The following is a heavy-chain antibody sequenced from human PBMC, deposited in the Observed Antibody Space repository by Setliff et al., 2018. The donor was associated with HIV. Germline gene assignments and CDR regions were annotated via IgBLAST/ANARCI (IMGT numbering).Heavy chain of an antibody. CDR3: AATYYYDSSGLHGFDY. CDR1: GGTFSSYA. D-gene: IGHD3-22*01. J-gene: IGHJ4*02. Sequence: SVKVSCKASGGTFSSYAISWVRQAPGQGLEWVGGIIPIFGTANYAQKFQGRVTITADESTSTAYMELSSLRSEDTAVYYCAATYYYDSSGLHGFDYWGQGTLVTVSS. CDR2: IIPIFGTA. V-gene: IGHV1-69*13.